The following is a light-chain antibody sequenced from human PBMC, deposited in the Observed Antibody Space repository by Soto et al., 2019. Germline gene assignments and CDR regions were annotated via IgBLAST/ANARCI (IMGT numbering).Light chain of an antibody. CDR1: QSVSSSY. Sequence: EIVLTQSPGTLSLSPGERATLSCRAIQSVSSSYLAWYQQKPGQAPRLLIYGASSRATGIPDRFSGSRSGTDFTLTISSLQPDDFATYHCQQYESFFPLTFGGGTKVDIK. J-gene: IGKJ4*01. V-gene: IGKV3-20*01. CDR3: QQYESFFPLT. CDR2: GAS.